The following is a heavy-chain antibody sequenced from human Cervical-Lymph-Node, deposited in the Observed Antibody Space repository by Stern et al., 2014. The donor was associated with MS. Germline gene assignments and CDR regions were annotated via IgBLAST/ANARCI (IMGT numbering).Heavy chain of an antibody. CDR3: ARVTQLWSPYYFDY. Sequence: QVQLGQSGAEVKKPGSSVKVSCKASGGTFSSYAISWVRQAPGQGLEWMGGIIPIFGTANYAQKFQGRVTITADESTSTAYMELSSLRSEDTAVYYCARVTQLWSPYYFDYWGQGTLVTVSS. J-gene: IGHJ4*02. CDR2: IIPIFGTA. D-gene: IGHD5-18*01. V-gene: IGHV1-69*01. CDR1: GGTFSSYA.